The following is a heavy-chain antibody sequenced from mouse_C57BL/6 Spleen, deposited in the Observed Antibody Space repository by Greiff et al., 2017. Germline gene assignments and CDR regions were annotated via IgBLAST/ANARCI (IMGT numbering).Heavy chain of an antibody. CDR2: INYDGSST. Sequence: EVQLVESEGGLVQPGSSMKLSCTASGFTFSDYYMAWVRQVPEKGLEWVANINYDGSSTYYLDSLKSRFIISRDNAKNILYLQMSSLKSEDTATYYCAREGTGPYFDYWGQGTTLTVSS. J-gene: IGHJ2*01. V-gene: IGHV5-16*01. CDR3: AREGTGPYFDY. D-gene: IGHD4-1*01. CDR1: GFTFSDYY.